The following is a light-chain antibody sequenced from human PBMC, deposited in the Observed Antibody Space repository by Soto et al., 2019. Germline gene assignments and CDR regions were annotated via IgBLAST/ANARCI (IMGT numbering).Light chain of an antibody. CDR3: QQYGSSPT. V-gene: IGKV3-20*01. Sequence: EIVLTQSPGTLSLSPGERSTLSCRASQSVSSYLAWYQQKPGQAPRLLIYGASTRATGIPARFSGSWSGTEFTLTISSLQSEDFAVYYCQQYGSSPTFGQGTKVDIK. CDR1: QSVSSY. CDR2: GAS. J-gene: IGKJ1*01.